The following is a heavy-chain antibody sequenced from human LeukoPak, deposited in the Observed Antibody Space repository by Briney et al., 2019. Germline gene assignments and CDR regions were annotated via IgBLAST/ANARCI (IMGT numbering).Heavy chain of an antibody. J-gene: IGHJ3*01. Sequence: SETLSLTCTVSGGSISSSSYYWGWLRQPPGKGLEWIGSIYYSGSTYYNPSLRSRVTISLDKSKNQFSVKLNSVTAADTAVYYCAMGGGVAAAGAFDVWGQGTMVTVSS. V-gene: IGHV4-39*07. CDR1: GGSISSSSYY. CDR2: IYYSGST. D-gene: IGHD6-13*01. CDR3: AMGGGVAAAGAFDV.